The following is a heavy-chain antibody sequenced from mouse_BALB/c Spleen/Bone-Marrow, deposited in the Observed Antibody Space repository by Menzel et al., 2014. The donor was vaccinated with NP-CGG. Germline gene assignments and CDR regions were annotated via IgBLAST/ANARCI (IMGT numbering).Heavy chain of an antibody. J-gene: IGHJ4*01. D-gene: IGHD2-4*01. CDR1: GFSLTGYG. CDR2: IWGDGST. CDR3: ARDSFLITRALDY. Sequence: VQLQQSGPGLVAPSQSLSTTCTVSGFSLTGYGVNWVRQPPGKGLEWLGMIWGDGSTDYNSALKSRLSISKDNSKSQVFLKMNSLQTDDTARYYCARDSFLITRALDYWGQGTSVTVSS. V-gene: IGHV2-6-7*01.